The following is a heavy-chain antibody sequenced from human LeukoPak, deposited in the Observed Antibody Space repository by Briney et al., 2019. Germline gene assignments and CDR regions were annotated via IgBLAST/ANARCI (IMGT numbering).Heavy chain of an antibody. CDR3: ARGQFRLHSYDGSTFDY. CDR2: ISSSGSTI. CDR1: GFTFSSYS. J-gene: IGHJ4*02. Sequence: GGSLRLSCAASGFTFSSYSMNWIRQAPGKGLEWVSYISSSGSTIYYADSVKGRFTISRDNAKNSLYLQTNSLRAEDTAVYYCARGQFRLHSYDGSTFDYWGQGTLVSVSS. V-gene: IGHV3-48*04. D-gene: IGHD3-22*01.